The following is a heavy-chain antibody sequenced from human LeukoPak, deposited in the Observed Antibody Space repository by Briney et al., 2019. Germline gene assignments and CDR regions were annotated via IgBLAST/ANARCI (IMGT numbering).Heavy chain of an antibody. Sequence: GGSLRLSCAASGFTFSSCGMSWVRQAPGKGLEWVSALSDSGGSTFYADSVKGRFTISRDNAKNSLYLQMNSLRAEDMALYYCARSNIAVAGGFDPWGQGTLVTVSS. CDR3: ARSNIAVAGGFDP. D-gene: IGHD6-19*01. CDR1: GFTFSSCG. J-gene: IGHJ5*02. CDR2: LSDSGGST. V-gene: IGHV3-23*01.